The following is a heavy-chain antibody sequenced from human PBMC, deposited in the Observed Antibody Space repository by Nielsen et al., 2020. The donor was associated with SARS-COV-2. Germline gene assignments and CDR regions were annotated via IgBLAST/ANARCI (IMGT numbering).Heavy chain of an antibody. CDR2: IYFSGRT. CDR3: ARESSGYDHYNYGMDV. V-gene: IGHV4-31*03. J-gene: IGHJ6*02. CDR1: GGSISSGGYY. Sequence: SETLSLTCTVSGGSISSGGYYWSWIRHHPGKGLEWIGYIYFSGRTCYNPSLKSRVTISLDTSKNQFSLSLRSVTAADTAVYYCARESSGYDHYNYGMDVWGQGTTVTVAS. D-gene: IGHD5-12*01.